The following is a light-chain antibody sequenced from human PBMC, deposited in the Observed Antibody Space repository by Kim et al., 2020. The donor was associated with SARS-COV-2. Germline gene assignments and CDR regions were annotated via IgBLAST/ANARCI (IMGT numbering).Light chain of an antibody. V-gene: IGLV3-19*01. Sequence: SSELTQDPAVSVALGQTVRITCQGDSLRTYYATWYQQKPGQAPILVIFGKNSRPSGIPDRFSGCSSGNTASLTITGTQAGDEADYYCNSRDSNDNVVFGGGTKLTVL. CDR1: SLRTYY. CDR2: GKN. J-gene: IGLJ2*01. CDR3: NSRDSNDNVV.